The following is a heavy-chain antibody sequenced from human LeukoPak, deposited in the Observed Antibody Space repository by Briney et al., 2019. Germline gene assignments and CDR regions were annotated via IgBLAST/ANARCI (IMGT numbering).Heavy chain of an antibody. J-gene: IGHJ5*02. CDR1: GFIFSSYG. CDR2: ISGSGGST. Sequence: GGSLRLSCAASGFIFSSYGMSWVRQAPGKGLEWVSAISGSGGSTYYADSVKGRFTISRDNSKNTLYLQMNNLRAEDTAVYYCAKEQRGYTGYAVGSWFDPWGQGTLVTVSS. CDR3: AKEQRGYTGYAVGSWFDP. D-gene: IGHD5-12*01. V-gene: IGHV3-23*01.